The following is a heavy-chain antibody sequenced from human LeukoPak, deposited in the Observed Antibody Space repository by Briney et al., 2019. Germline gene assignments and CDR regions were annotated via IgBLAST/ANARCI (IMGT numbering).Heavy chain of an antibody. D-gene: IGHD4-17*01. CDR2: ISGSGGST. J-gene: IGHJ4*02. CDR3: AKVRSGDYGDYSLDY. V-gene: IGHV3-23*01. CDR1: GFTFSSYA. Sequence: GGSLRLSCAASGFTFSSYAMSWVRQTPGKGLEWVSAISGSGGSTYYADSVKGRFTISRDNSKNTLYLQMNSLRAEDTAVYYCAKVRSGDYGDYSLDYWGQGTLVTVSS.